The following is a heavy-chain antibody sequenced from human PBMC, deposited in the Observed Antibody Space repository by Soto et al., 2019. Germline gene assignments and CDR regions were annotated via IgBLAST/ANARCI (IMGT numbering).Heavy chain of an antibody. Sequence: SETLSLTCTVSGGSISSSSYYWGWIRQPPGKGLEWIGSIYYSGSTYYNPSLKSRVTISVDTTKNQFSLKLSSVTAADTAVYYLWRPGVAAAGTKYDYYGMDVWGQGTTVTVSS. CDR3: WRPGVAAAGTKYDYYGMDV. V-gene: IGHV4-39*01. CDR1: GGSISSSSYY. CDR2: IYYSGST. D-gene: IGHD6-13*01. J-gene: IGHJ6*02.